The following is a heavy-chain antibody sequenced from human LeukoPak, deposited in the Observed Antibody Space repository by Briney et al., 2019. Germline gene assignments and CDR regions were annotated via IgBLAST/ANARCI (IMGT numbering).Heavy chain of an antibody. D-gene: IGHD1-26*01. Sequence: GGSLRLSCAASGFAVSSNYMSWVRQAPGKGLEWVSVIYSGGSTYYADSVKGRFTISRDNAKNSLYLQMNSLRVEDTAVYYCARDVGGSSPGFDYWGQGTLVTVSS. CDR2: IYSGGST. V-gene: IGHV3-66*01. CDR1: GFAVSSNY. CDR3: ARDVGGSSPGFDY. J-gene: IGHJ4*02.